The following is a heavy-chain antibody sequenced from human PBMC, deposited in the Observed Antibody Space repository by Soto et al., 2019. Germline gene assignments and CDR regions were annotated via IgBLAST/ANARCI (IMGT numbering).Heavy chain of an antibody. CDR2: INPDSGDT. Sequence: ASVKVSCKASGYTFTDYYFHWVRQAPGQGLEWMGWINPDSGDTKYAQKFQGRVTVTRDTSISTAYMEMRRLTSDDTAVYFCARGPGTSATYYYYYPMDVWGQGTTVTVSS. CDR3: ARGPGTSATYYYYYPMDV. J-gene: IGHJ6*02. V-gene: IGHV1-2*02. CDR1: GYTFTDYY.